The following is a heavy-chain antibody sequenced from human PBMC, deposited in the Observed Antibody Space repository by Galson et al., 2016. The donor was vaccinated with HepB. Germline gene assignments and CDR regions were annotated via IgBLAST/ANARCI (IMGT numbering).Heavy chain of an antibody. CDR2: ISSNGIST. D-gene: IGHD3-9*01. Sequence: SLRLSCAASGFTFSNYALDWVRQAPGKGLEWVAVISSNGISTIYEDSVKGRFTVHRDNSENTVDLQRNSLRPEDTAVYYCAKDQGILRHFDWLTYDAFDMWGQGTMVTVSS. CDR3: AKDQGILRHFDWLTYDAFDM. V-gene: IGHV3-30*18. J-gene: IGHJ3*02. CDR1: GFTFSNYA.